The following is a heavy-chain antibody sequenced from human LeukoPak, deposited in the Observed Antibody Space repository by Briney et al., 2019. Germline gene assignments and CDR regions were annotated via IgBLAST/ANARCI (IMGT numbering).Heavy chain of an antibody. J-gene: IGHJ4*02. V-gene: IGHV4-38-2*02. CDR3: ARDPRDSSSSNYMRRFDY. CDR2: IYHSGST. D-gene: IGHD3-22*01. Sequence: SETLSLTCAVSGYSISSDNYWVWIRQPPGQGLEWTGGIYHSGSTYYNPSLKSRVTMSVDTSKNQFSLKLSSVTAADTAVYYCARDPRDSSSSNYMRRFDYWGQGTLVTVSS. CDR1: GYSISSDNY.